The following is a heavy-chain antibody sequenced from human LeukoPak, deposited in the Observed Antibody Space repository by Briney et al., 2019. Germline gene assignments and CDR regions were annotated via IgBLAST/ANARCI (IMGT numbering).Heavy chain of an antibody. CDR2: IYSGGST. Sequence: GGSLRLSCAASGFTVSSNYMSWVRQAPGKGLEWVSVIYSGGSTYYADSVKGRFTISRDNSKNTLYLQMNSLRAEDTAVYYCARRGRYSSGWYYFDYWGQGTLVTVSS. J-gene: IGHJ4*02. D-gene: IGHD6-19*01. CDR3: ARRGRYSSGWYYFDY. CDR1: GFTVSSNY. V-gene: IGHV3-66*04.